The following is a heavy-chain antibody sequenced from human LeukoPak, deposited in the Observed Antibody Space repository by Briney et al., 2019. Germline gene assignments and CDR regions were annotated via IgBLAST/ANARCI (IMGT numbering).Heavy chain of an antibody. CDR3: ARDRCSSTSCYLYYFDY. D-gene: IGHD2-2*01. CDR1: GYTFTSYG. J-gene: IGHJ4*02. Sequence: SVKVSCKASGYTFTSYGISWVRQAPGQGLEWMGGIIPIFGTANYAQKFQGRVTITADESTSTAYMELSSLRSEDTAVYYCARDRCSSTSCYLYYFDYWGQGTLVTVSS. CDR2: IIPIFGTA. V-gene: IGHV1-69*13.